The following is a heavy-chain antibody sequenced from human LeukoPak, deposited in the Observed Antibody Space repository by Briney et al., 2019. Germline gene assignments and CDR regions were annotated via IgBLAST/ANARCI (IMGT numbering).Heavy chain of an antibody. J-gene: IGHJ3*02. CDR3: ARDRNSGASLDI. Sequence: SVQVSCKASGSTFTGYYIHWVRQAPGQGLEWMGWIYPYSGDTNYTQNFQGRVTMTRDTSISTAYMELSSLKSDDTAVYYCARDRNSGASLDIWGQGTMLTVSS. CDR2: IYPYSGDT. CDR1: GSTFTGYY. V-gene: IGHV1-2*02. D-gene: IGHD6-6*01.